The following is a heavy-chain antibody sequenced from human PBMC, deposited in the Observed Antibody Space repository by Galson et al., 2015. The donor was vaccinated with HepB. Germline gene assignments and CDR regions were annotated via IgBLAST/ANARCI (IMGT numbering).Heavy chain of an antibody. CDR3: AKDDVVVVAATLDY. J-gene: IGHJ4*02. V-gene: IGHV3-23*01. CDR1: GFTFSSYA. D-gene: IGHD2-15*01. Sequence: SLRLSCAASGFTFSSYAMSWVRQAPGKGLEWVSAISGSGGSTYYADSVKGRFTISRDNSKNTLYLQMNSLRAEDTAVYYCAKDDVVVVAATLDYWGQGTLVTVSS. CDR2: ISGSGGST.